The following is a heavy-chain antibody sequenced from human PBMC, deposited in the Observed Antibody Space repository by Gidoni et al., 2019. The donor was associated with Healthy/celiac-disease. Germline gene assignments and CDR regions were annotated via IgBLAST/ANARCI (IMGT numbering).Heavy chain of an antibody. Sequence: EVQLLESGGGLVQPGGSLRLSCAASGFTFSSYAMSWVRQAPGKGLEWVSDISGSGGSTYYADSVKGRFTISRDNSKNTLYLQMNSLRAEDTAVYYCATYPEGYYDFWSGYSYYFDYWGQGTLVTVSS. J-gene: IGHJ4*02. V-gene: IGHV3-23*01. CDR2: ISGSGGST. CDR1: GFTFSSYA. D-gene: IGHD3-3*01. CDR3: ATYPEGYYDFWSGYSYYFDY.